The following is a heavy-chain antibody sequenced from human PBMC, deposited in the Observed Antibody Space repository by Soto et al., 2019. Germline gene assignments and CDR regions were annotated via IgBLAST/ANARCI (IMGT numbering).Heavy chain of an antibody. Sequence: ASVKVSCKASGYTFTSYGISWVRQAPGQGLEWMGWISAYNGNTNYAQKLQGRVTMTTDTSTSTAYMELRSLRSDDTAVYYCAREGPVLRYFDWLSLYGMDVWGQGTTVTV. V-gene: IGHV1-18*01. CDR3: AREGPVLRYFDWLSLYGMDV. CDR2: ISAYNGNT. J-gene: IGHJ6*02. D-gene: IGHD3-9*01. CDR1: GYTFTSYG.